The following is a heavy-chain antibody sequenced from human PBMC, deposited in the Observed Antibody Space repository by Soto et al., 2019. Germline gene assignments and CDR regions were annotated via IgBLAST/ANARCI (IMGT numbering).Heavy chain of an antibody. V-gene: IGHV1-69*01. J-gene: IGHJ4*02. D-gene: IGHD3-10*01. CDR3: ARQDVGDYGSGSYYFDY. Sequence: QVQLVQSGAEVKKPGSSVKVSCKASGGTFSSYAISWVRQAPGQGLEWMGGIIPIFGTANYAQKFQGRVTITADESTSTAYMELSSLRSEDTAVYYCARQDVGDYGSGSYYFDYWGQGTLVTVSS. CDR1: GGTFSSYA. CDR2: IIPIFGTA.